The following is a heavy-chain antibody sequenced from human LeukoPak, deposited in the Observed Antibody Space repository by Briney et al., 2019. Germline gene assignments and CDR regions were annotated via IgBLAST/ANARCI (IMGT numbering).Heavy chain of an antibody. Sequence: SETLSLTCAIYGGPFSDYDWNWIRQPPGKGPEWIGEINHSGSTNCNPSLKSRFTISVDTSKNQFSLKMTSVTAADTAVYYCARGVTTPVPIVEVPAAIRVAQAFDYWGQGSLVTVSS. CDR3: ARGVTTPVPIVEVPAAIRVAQAFDY. CDR2: INHSGST. V-gene: IGHV4-34*01. J-gene: IGHJ4*02. D-gene: IGHD2-2*01. CDR1: GGPFSDYD.